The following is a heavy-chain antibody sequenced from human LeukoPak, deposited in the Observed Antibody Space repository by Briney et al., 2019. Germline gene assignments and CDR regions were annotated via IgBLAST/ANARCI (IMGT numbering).Heavy chain of an antibody. V-gene: IGHV3-23*01. CDR3: VLLSLTPG. D-gene: IGHD3-10*01. J-gene: IGHJ4*02. Sequence: GGSLRLSCAASGFTFSNYAMSWVRQAPGKGLEWVSVISGSGGSTYYVDSVQGRFTISRDNSKNTLFLQMNSLRAEDTAVYYCVLLSLTPGWGQGTLVTVSS. CDR1: GFTFSNYA. CDR2: ISGSGGST.